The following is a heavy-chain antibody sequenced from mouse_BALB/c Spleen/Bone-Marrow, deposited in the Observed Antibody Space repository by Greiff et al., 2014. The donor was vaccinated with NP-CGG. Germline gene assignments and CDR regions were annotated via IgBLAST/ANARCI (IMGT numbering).Heavy chain of an antibody. J-gene: IGHJ4*01. CDR3: TNGYDYYAMDY. CDR2: IYPGNSDT. CDR1: GYSFTSYW. V-gene: IGHV1-5*01. Sequence: VQLKQSGTVLARPGASVKMSCKASGYSFTSYWMHWVKQRPGQGLEWIGAIYPGNSDTSYNQKFKSKAKLTAVTSASTAYMELSSLTNEDSAVYYCTNGYDYYAMDYWGQGTSVTVSS. D-gene: IGHD2-2*01.